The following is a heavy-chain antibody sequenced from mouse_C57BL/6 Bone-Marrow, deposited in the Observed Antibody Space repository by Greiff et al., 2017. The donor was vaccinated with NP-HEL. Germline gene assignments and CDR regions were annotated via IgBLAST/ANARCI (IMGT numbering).Heavy chain of an antibody. CDR2: IDPSDSYT. CDR1: GYTFTTYW. V-gene: IGHV1-50*01. J-gene: IGHJ3*01. D-gene: IGHD1-1*01. Sequence: VKLQQPGAELVKPGASVKLSCKASGYTFTTYWMQWVKQRPGQGLEWIGEIDPSDSYTNYNQKFKGKATLTVDTSSSTAYMQLSRLTSEDSAVYYCARKAYVGRSYEFAYWGQGTLVTVSA. CDR3: ARKAYVGRSYEFAY.